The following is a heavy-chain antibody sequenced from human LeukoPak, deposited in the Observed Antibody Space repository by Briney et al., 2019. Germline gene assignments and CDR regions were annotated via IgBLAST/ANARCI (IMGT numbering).Heavy chain of an antibody. CDR2: ISYDGSNK. CDR3: ARLLGESTIYDL. J-gene: IGHJ5*02. Sequence: PGRSLRLSCAASGFTFSSYGMHWVRQAPGKGLEWVAVISYDGSNKYYADSVKGRFTISRDNSKNTLYLQMNSLRAEDTAMYHCARLLGESTIYDLWGQGTLVTVSS. D-gene: IGHD5/OR15-5a*01. CDR1: GFTFSSYG. V-gene: IGHV3-30*03.